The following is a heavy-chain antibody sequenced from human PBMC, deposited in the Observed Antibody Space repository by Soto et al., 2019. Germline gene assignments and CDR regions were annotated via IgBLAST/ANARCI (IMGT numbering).Heavy chain of an antibody. CDR3: ARDQEPYYYGSGSYGL. D-gene: IGHD3-10*01. J-gene: IGHJ4*02. CDR1: GYTFTSYG. CDR2: ISAYNGNT. Sequence: QVQLVQSGAEVKKPGASVKVSCKASGYTFTSYGISWVRQAPGQGLEWMGWISAYNGNTNYAQKLQGSVTMTPDTSTSTAYMELRSLRSDDTAVYYCARDQEPYYYGSGSYGLWGQGTLVTVSS. V-gene: IGHV1-18*01.